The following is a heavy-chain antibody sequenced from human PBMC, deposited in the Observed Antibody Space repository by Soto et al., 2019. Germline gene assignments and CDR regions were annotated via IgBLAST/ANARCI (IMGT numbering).Heavy chain of an antibody. CDR1: GDSISGSFHY. V-gene: IGHV4-39*01. J-gene: IGHJ4*02. CDR3: ARHVKGGYYYLDY. D-gene: IGHD3-22*01. CDR2: VYYSGST. Sequence: PSETLSLTCPVSGDSISGSFHYWGWIRQPPGKGLEWIGSVYYSGSTYYNPSLKSRVTISVHTSKNQFSLKLSSVTAADTAVYYCARHVKGGYYYLDYWGQGSLVTVSS.